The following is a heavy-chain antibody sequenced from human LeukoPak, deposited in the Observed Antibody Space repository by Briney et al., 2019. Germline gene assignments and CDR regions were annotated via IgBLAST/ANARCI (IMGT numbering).Heavy chain of an antibody. V-gene: IGHV5-51*01. CDR1: GYSFTSYW. CDR2: IYPGDSDT. D-gene: IGHD6-19*01. J-gene: IGHJ4*02. CDR3: ARLSNWWHSSGWYGGVFDY. Sequence: GESLKISCKGSGYSFTSYWIGWVRQMPGKGLEWMGIIYPGDSDTRYSPSFQGQVTISADKSISTAYLQWSSLKASDTAMYYCARLSNWWHSSGWYGGVFDYWGQGTLVTVSS.